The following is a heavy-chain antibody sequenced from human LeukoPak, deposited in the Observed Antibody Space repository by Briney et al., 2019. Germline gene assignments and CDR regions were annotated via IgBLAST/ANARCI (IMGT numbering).Heavy chain of an antibody. CDR2: INPNSGGT. Sequence: GASVKVSCKATGYTFTGYYMHWVRQAPGQGLEWMGWINPNSGGTNYAQKFQGRVTMTRDTSISTAYMELSRLRSDDTAVYYCARDRAGTTRFDPWGQGTLVTVSS. CDR3: ARDRAGTTRFDP. V-gene: IGHV1-2*02. CDR1: GYTFTGYY. J-gene: IGHJ5*02. D-gene: IGHD1-7*01.